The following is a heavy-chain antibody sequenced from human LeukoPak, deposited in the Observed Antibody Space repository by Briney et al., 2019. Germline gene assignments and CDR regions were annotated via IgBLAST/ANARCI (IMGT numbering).Heavy chain of an antibody. D-gene: IGHD5-18*01. CDR3: ARHGVQLWLGPTYYYMDV. J-gene: IGHJ6*03. V-gene: IGHV4-39*01. CDR2: IYYSGST. CDR1: GGSISSSSYY. Sequence: PSETLSLTCTVSGGSISSSSYYWGWIRQPPGKGLEWLGSIYYSGSTYYNPSLKSRVTISVDTSKNQFSLKLSSVTAADTAVYYCARHGVQLWLGPTYYYMDVWGKGTTVTVSS.